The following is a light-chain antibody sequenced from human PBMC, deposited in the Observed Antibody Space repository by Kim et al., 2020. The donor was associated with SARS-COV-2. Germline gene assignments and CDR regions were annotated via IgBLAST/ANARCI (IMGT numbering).Light chain of an antibody. CDR3: QQGPT. CDR2: KAS. CDR1: QSISSW. V-gene: IGKV1-5*03. Sequence: STLTASVGDRVTITCRASQSISSWLAWYQQKPGKAPKLLIYKASSLESGVPSRFSGSGSGTEFTLTISSLQPDDFATYYCQQGPTFGQGTKVDIK. J-gene: IGKJ1*01.